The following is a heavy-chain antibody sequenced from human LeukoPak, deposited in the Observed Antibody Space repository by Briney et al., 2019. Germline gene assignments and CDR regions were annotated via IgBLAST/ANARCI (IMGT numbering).Heavy chain of an antibody. CDR3: ARSMVVAATLFSGPFRTFDP. J-gene: IGHJ5*02. CDR2: INPNSGGT. CDR1: GYTFTGYY. V-gene: IGHV1-2*02. D-gene: IGHD2-15*01. Sequence: ASVKVSCKASGYTFTGYYMHWVRQAPGQGLEWMGWINPNSGGTNYAQKFQGRVTMTRDTSISTAYMELSRLRSDDTAVYYCARSMVVAATLFSGPFRTFDPWGQGTLVTVSS.